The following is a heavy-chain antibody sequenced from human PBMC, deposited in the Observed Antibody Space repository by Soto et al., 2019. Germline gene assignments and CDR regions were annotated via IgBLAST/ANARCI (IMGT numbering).Heavy chain of an antibody. CDR1: GFTFSSYA. D-gene: IGHD6-13*01. CDR3: VRVPPSSSWYVPNFDY. J-gene: IGHJ4*02. Sequence: PGGSLRLSCAASGFTFSSYAMSWVRQAPGKGLEWVSAISGSGGSTYYADSVKGRFTISRDNSKNTLDLQMSSLRVDDTAVYYCVRVPPSSSWYVPNFDYWGQGTLVTVSS. CDR2: ISGSGGST. V-gene: IGHV3-23*01.